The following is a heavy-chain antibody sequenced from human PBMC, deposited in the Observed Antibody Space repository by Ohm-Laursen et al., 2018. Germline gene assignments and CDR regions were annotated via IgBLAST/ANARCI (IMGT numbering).Heavy chain of an antibody. CDR1: GGSFSAYY. D-gene: IGHD1-26*01. J-gene: IGHJ4*02. V-gene: IGHV4-34*01. CDR2: INHSGST. Sequence: SETLSLTCAVYGGSFSAYYWSWIRQPPGKGLEWIGEINHSGSTNYNPSLKSRVTISVDRSKNQFSLKLSSVTAADTAVYYCATSGVGSERASYFDYWGQGTLVTVSS. CDR3: ATSGVGSERASYFDY.